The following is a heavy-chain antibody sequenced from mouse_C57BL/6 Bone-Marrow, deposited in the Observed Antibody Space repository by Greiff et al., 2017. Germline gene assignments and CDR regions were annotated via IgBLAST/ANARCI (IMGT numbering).Heavy chain of an antibody. CDR1: GFTFNTYA. D-gene: IGHD1-1*01. CDR3: VREYYGSFSMDY. J-gene: IGHJ4*01. CDR2: IRSNSSNYAT. V-gene: IGHV10-3*01. Sequence: GGGLVQPNGSLKLSCAASGFTFNTYAMHWVRQAPGTGLEWVARIRSNSSNYATYYADSVQDRFTISRDDSQSMLYLQMNNLKTEDTAMYYCVREYYGSFSMDYWGQGTSVTVSS.